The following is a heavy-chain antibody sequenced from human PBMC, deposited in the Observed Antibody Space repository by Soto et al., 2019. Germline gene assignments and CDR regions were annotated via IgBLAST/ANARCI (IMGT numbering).Heavy chain of an antibody. V-gene: IGHV3-13*01. CDR2: IGTAGDT. Sequence: PGGSLRLSCAASGFTFSSYDMPLVRQATGKGLEGVSAIGTAGDTYYPGSVKGRFTISRESAKNSLYLQMNSLRAGDTAVYYCVSGTPQLGGFDYWGQGTLVTVSS. D-gene: IGHD2-15*01. CDR1: GFTFSSYD. CDR3: VSGTPQLGGFDY. J-gene: IGHJ4*02.